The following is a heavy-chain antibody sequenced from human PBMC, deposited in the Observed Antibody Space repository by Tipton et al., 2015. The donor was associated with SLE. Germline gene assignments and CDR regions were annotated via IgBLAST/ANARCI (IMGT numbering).Heavy chain of an antibody. CDR2: FYYGKST. J-gene: IGHJ4*02. D-gene: IGHD2/OR15-2a*01. Sequence: TLSLTCTVSGGSISRSNFYWAWIRQPPGKGLEWIGSFYYGKSTFYNPSLKSRVSISVDTSTNRLFLNLISVTAADTAVYFCARSSSVRTLLWPTFAYWGQGTLVTVSS. CDR3: ARSSSVRTLLWPTFAY. V-gene: IGHV4-39*07. CDR1: GGSISRSNFY.